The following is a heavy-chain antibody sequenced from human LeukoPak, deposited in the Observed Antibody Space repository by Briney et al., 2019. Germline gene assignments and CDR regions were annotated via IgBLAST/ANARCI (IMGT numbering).Heavy chain of an antibody. CDR3: ARHPDYYYGSGSYLDY. D-gene: IGHD3-10*01. CDR1: GGSFSGYY. V-gene: IGHV4-34*01. CDR2: INHSGST. Sequence: PSETLSLTCAVYGGSFSGYYWSWIRQPPGKGLEWIGEINHSGSTNYDPSLKSRVTISVDTSKNQFSLKLSSVTAADTAVYYCARHPDYYYGSGSYLDYWGQGTLVTVSS. J-gene: IGHJ4*02.